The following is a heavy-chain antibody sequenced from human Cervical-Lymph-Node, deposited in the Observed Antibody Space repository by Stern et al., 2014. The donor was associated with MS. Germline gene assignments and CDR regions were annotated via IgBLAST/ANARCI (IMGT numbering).Heavy chain of an antibody. CDR1: GGSISSSSYY. V-gene: IGHV4-31*11. CDR2: IYYTGST. CDR3: ARVNYGSGFFDY. D-gene: IGHD2-15*01. Sequence: VQLEESGPGLVKPSETLSLTCAVSGGSISSSSYYWSWIRQHPGKGLEWIGYIYYTGSTFYNPSLKSRVTMSADTSKTQFSLRLSSVTAADTAVYYCARVNYGSGFFDYWGQGTLVTVSS. J-gene: IGHJ4*02.